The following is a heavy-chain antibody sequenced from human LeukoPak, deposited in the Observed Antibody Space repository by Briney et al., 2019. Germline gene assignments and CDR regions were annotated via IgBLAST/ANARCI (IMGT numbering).Heavy chain of an antibody. Sequence: SVKVSFKASGGTFSSYAISWVRQAPGQGLEWMGRIIPILGIANYAQKFQGRVTITADKSTSTAYMELSSLRSEDTAVYYCERDRNSYGPTFDYWGQGTLVTVSS. CDR3: ERDRNSYGPTFDY. V-gene: IGHV1-69*04. J-gene: IGHJ4*02. CDR2: IIPILGIA. CDR1: GGTFSSYA. D-gene: IGHD5-18*01.